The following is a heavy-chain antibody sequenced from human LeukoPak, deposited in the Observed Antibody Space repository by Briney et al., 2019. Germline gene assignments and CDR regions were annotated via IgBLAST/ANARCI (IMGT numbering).Heavy chain of an antibody. V-gene: IGHV4-34*01. D-gene: IGHD6-19*01. CDR3: ARIAVADPIDY. J-gene: IGHJ4*02. CDR2: SNHSGST. Sequence: KPSETLSLTCGVYGGSFSAYYWSWIRQPPGKGLEWIGESNHSGSTTYNPSLKSRVTISVDKSKNQFSLKLSSVTAADTAVYYCARIAVADPIDYWGQGTLVTVSS. CDR1: GGSFSAYY.